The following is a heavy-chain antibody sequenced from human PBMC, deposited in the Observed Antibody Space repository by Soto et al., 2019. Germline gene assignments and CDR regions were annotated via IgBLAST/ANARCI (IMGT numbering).Heavy chain of an antibody. Sequence: GGSLRLSCAASGFTFSSYAMSWVRQAPGKGLEWVSAISGSGGSTYYAGSVKGRFTISRDNSKNTLYLQMNSLRAEDTAVYYCAKEGRGLLWFGELDERGPFDYWGQGTLVTVSS. CDR2: ISGSGGST. J-gene: IGHJ4*02. V-gene: IGHV3-23*01. CDR1: GFTFSSYA. CDR3: AKEGRGLLWFGELDERGPFDY. D-gene: IGHD3-10*01.